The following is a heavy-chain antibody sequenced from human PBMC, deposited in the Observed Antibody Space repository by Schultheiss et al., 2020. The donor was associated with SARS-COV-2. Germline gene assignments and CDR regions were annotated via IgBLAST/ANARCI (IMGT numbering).Heavy chain of an antibody. J-gene: IGHJ6*02. CDR3: ARDRGYDSSGYLSYYYGMDV. V-gene: IGHV4-39*07. Sequence: SKTLSLTCTVSGGSISIYTYWGWIRQPPGKGLEWIGTIYYTGATYYDASLQSRVTISVDTSKNQFSLNLSSVTAADTAVYYCARDRGYDSSGYLSYYYGMDVWGQGTTVTVSS. D-gene: IGHD3-22*01. CDR2: IYYTGAT. CDR1: GGSISIYTY.